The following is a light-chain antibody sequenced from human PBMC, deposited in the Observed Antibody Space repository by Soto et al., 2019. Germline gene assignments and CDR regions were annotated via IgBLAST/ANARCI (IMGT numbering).Light chain of an antibody. J-gene: IGKJ1*01. CDR2: GAS. Sequence: EIVLTQSPGTLSLSPGERATLSCRASQSVSSSYLAWYQQKPGQAPRLLIYGASSRATGIPDRFSGSGSGPNFTVTIRRLEPEDFAVYYCQQYGSSPPTFGQGTKVEIK. CDR1: QSVSSSY. CDR3: QQYGSSPPT. V-gene: IGKV3-20*01.